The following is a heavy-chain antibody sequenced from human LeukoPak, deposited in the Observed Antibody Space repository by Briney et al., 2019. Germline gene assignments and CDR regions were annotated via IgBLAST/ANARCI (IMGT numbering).Heavy chain of an antibody. Sequence: GGSLRLSCAASGFTFSSYWMHWVRQAPGKGLVWVSRINTDGSSTSYADSVKGRFTISRDNAKNTLYLQMNSLRAEDTAVYYCARVQDESRIQLWFRYYYYGMDVWGQGTTVTVSS. V-gene: IGHV3-74*01. CDR1: GFTFSSYW. CDR3: ARVQDESRIQLWFRYYYYGMDV. J-gene: IGHJ6*02. D-gene: IGHD5-18*01. CDR2: INTDGSST.